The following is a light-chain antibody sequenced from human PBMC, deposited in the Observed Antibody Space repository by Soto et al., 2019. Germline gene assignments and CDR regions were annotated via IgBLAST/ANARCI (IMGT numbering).Light chain of an antibody. CDR1: SSNIGAGYD. CDR3: QSYDTSLSGSV. Sequence: QSVLTQPPSVSGAPGQRVTISCTGSSSNIGAGYDVHWYQQIPGTAPKLLIFSNTNRPSGIPDRFSGSKSGTSASLAITGLQADDEADYYCQSYDTSLSGSVFGGGTQLTV. CDR2: SNT. V-gene: IGLV1-40*01. J-gene: IGLJ3*02.